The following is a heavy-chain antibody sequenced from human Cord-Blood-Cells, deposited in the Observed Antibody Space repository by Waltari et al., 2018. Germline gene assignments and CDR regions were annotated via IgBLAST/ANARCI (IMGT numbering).Heavy chain of an antibody. CDR2: ISYDGSNK. V-gene: IGHV3-30-3*01. CDR3: ARGPEGLQLDY. Sequence: QVQLVESGGGVVQPGRSLRLSCAASGFTFSSYAMHWVRQAPGKGLEWVAGISYDGSNKYYADSVKGRFTISRDNSKNTLYLQMNSLRAEDTAVYYCARGPEGLQLDYWGQGTLVTVSS. CDR1: GFTFSSYA. J-gene: IGHJ4*02. D-gene: IGHD4-4*01.